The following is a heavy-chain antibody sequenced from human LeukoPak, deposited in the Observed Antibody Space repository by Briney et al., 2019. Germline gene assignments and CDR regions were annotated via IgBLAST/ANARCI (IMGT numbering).Heavy chain of an antibody. CDR3: ARQASSWRFDY. V-gene: IGHV5-51*01. J-gene: IGHJ4*02. D-gene: IGHD6-13*01. CDR1: GYRFNGYW. Sequence: GESLKISCRGSGYRFNGYWIGWVRQMPGKGLEWMGIIYPADSDTRYSPSFQGQVTLSVDKFISTAYLQWSSLKASDTAMYYCARQASSWRFDYWGQRTLVTVSS. CDR2: IYPADSDT.